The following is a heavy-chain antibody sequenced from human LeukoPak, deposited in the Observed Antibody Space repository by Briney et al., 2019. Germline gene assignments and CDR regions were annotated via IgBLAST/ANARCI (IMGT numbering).Heavy chain of an antibody. Sequence: PGRSLRLSCAASGFTFSSYSMNWVRQAPGKGLEWVSSISSSSSYIYYADSVKGRFTISRGNAKNSLYLQMNSLRAEDTAVYYCARGVMGYSSCWYDYWGQGTLVTVSS. CDR2: ISSSSSYI. J-gene: IGHJ4*02. D-gene: IGHD6-13*01. CDR1: GFTFSSYS. V-gene: IGHV3-21*01. CDR3: ARGVMGYSSCWYDY.